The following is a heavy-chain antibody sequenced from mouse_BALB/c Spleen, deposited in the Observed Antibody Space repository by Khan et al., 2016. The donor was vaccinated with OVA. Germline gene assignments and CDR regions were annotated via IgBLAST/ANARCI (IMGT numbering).Heavy chain of an antibody. CDR3: ARDGYYFDY. CDR2: IWADGTT. Sequence: QVQLQQSGPGLVAPSQSLSITCTVSGFSLTSFGVYWVRQPPGKGLEWLGVIWADGTTNYNSALMSRLSISKDNSKSQVFLKMNSLQTDDTAIYYCARDGYYFDYWGQGTTLTVSS. D-gene: IGHD2-2*01. CDR1: GFSLTSFG. J-gene: IGHJ2*01. V-gene: IGHV2-9*02.